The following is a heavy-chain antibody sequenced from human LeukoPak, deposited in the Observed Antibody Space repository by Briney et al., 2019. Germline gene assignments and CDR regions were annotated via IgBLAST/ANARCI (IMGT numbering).Heavy chain of an antibody. CDR1: GYTFTVYY. CDR3: ARGPLLSPHMDV. Sequence: TLTVSSTASGYTFTVYYMHWVRQAPGQGLEGMGWINANSGGTNYAQNFQGRVTMTRDTSISTAYMELSRLRSDDSAVYYCARGPLLSPHMDVWGKGTTVTISS. V-gene: IGHV1-2*02. CDR2: INANSGGT. D-gene: IGHD2-15*01. J-gene: IGHJ6*03.